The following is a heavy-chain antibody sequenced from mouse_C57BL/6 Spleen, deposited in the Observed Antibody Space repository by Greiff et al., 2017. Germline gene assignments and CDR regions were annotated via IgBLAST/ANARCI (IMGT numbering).Heavy chain of an antibody. CDR1: GYTFTDYY. D-gene: IGHD2-3*01. Sequence: VQLKESGPVLVKPGASVKMSCKASGYTFTDYYMNWVKQSHGKSLEWIGVINPYNGGTSYNQKFKGKATLTVDKSSSTAYMELNSLTSEDSAVYYGASRYDYLDYWGQGTTLTVSS. CDR2: INPYNGGT. CDR3: ASRYDYLDY. V-gene: IGHV1-19*01. J-gene: IGHJ2*01.